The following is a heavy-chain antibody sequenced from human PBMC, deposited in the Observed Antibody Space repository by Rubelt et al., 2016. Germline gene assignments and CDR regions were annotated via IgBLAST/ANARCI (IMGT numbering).Heavy chain of an antibody. D-gene: IGHD6-6*01. CDR3: ARHPQGQLVRDAFDI. V-gene: IGHV4-34*01. J-gene: IGHJ3*02. CDR1: GGSFSGYY. CDR2: IYYSGTT. Sequence: QVQLQQWGAGLLKPSETLSLTCAVYGGSFSGYYWSWIRQPPGKGLEWIGSIYYSGTTYYNPSLKSRVTISVDTSKNQFSLKLSSVTAADTAVYYCARHPQGQLVRDAFDIWGQGTMVTVSS.